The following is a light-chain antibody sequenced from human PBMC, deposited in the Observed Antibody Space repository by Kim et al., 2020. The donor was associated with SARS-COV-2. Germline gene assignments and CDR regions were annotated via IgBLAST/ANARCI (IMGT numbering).Light chain of an antibody. V-gene: IGKV4-1*01. CDR2: WAS. Sequence: DIVMTQSPDSLAVSLGERATINCKSSQSVLYSSNNKNYLAWYQQKPGQPPKLLIYWASTRESGVPDRFSGSGSGTDFTLTISSLQAEDVAVYYCQQYYSTPPTFSQGTKVDIK. J-gene: IGKJ1*01. CDR3: QQYYSTPPT. CDR1: QSVLYSSNNKNY.